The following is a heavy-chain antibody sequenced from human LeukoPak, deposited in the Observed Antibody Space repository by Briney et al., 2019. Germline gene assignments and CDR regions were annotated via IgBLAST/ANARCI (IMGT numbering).Heavy chain of an antibody. D-gene: IGHD3/OR15-3a*01. J-gene: IGHJ4*02. CDR1: GFTFRSHA. CDR3: AKDFRTGYSAHFDY. Sequence: GGSLRLSCVGSGFTFRSHAMSWVRQAPEKGLEFVSGIYENGGTTYYADSVKGRFSISRDNSKNTLYLQVDSLRGEDTAVYYCAKDFRTGYSAHFDYWGQGALVTVSS. V-gene: IGHV3-23*01. CDR2: IYENGGTT.